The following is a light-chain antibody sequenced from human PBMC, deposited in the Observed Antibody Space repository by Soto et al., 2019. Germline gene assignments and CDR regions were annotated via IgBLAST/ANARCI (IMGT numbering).Light chain of an antibody. CDR1: QSISRT. J-gene: IGKJ4*01. Sequence: EIVLTQSPDTLSVSPGERATLSCRASQSISRTLAWYQQKSGQPPRLLIYDASTRATGFPARFSGSGSGTEFTLTISSLQSEDCEVYYCQPYNNCTLTLAGGTNGDIK. CDR2: DAS. V-gene: IGKV3D-15*01. CDR3: QPYNNCTLT.